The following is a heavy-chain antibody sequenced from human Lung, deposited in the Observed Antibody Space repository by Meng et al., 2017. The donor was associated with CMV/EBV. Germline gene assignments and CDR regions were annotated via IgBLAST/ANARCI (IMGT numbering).Heavy chain of an antibody. V-gene: IGHV3-15*01. CDR2: IRSKTNGGTT. Sequence: GGSXRLXCGASGFIFSSAWMSWVRQAPRKGLEWVGRIRSKTNGGTTDYAAPVKGRLTISRDDSRSTLYLQMNSLKTEDTAVYYCTTDAYGVVVPVDYWGQGTLVTVSS. J-gene: IGHJ4*02. CDR1: GFIFSSAW. D-gene: IGHD3-3*01. CDR3: TTDAYGVVVPVDY.